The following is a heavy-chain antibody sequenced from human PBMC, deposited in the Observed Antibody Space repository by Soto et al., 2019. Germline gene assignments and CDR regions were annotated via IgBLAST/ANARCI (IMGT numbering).Heavy chain of an antibody. J-gene: IGHJ6*02. Sequence: EVQLVESGGGLVKSGGSLRLSCAASGFTFNNAWMSWVRQAPGKGLEWVGRIKSTVDGGTTDYAAPVKGRFTISRDDSRNTLDLQMNSLKTEDTGVYYCTVSRWAASAYYYYYGMDVWGQGATVTVSS. CDR2: IKSTVDGGTT. V-gene: IGHV3-15*01. D-gene: IGHD6-19*01. CDR3: TVSRWAASAYYYYYGMDV. CDR1: GFTFNNAW.